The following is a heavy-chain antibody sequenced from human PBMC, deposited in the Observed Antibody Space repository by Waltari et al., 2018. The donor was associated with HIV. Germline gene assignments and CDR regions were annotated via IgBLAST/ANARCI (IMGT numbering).Heavy chain of an antibody. D-gene: IGHD3-16*02. Sequence: VQLHQWGAGLLKPSETLSLTCAVYVDSFDDYDWSFSEHYWTWIRQFLRKGLEWIADVDYRGSTNNNPSLVSRFSISIDTSKKQFARKVTAVTAADTGVYYCARSVGFDHIWGSYPADWSQGTRFTVSS. V-gene: IGHV4-34*01. CDR1: VDSFDDYDWSFSEHY. CDR3: ARSVGFDHIWGSYPAD. J-gene: IGHJ4*02. CDR2: VDYRGST.